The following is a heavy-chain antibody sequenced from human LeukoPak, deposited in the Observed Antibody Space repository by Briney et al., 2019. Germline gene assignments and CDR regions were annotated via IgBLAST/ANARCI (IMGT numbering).Heavy chain of an antibody. V-gene: IGHV1-3*01. CDR3: ARGTSVLRYFDWLLPYFDY. CDR2: INAGNGNT. Sequence: ASVKVSCKASGYTFTSYAMHWVRQAPGQRLGWMGWINAGNGNTKYSQKFQGRVTITRDTSASTAYMELSSLRSEDTAVYYCARGTSVLRYFDWLLPYFDYWGQGTLVTVSS. D-gene: IGHD3-9*01. J-gene: IGHJ4*02. CDR1: GYTFTSYA.